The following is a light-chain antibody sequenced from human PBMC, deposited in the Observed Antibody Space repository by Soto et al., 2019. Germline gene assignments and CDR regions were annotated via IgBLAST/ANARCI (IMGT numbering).Light chain of an antibody. CDR2: GAS. J-gene: IGKJ1*01. CDR3: QQYNSWSWT. Sequence: ESVMTQSQGTLSVSPGARASLSCRASQSVGSNLAWYQQKPGQAPRLLIYGASTRATGIPVRFSGSGSGTEFTLTIDSLQSEDFAVYYCQQYNSWSWTFGQGTKVDI. V-gene: IGKV3-15*01. CDR1: QSVGSN.